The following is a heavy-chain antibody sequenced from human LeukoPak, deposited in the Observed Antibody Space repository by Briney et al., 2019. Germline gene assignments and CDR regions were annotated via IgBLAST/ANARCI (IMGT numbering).Heavy chain of an antibody. Sequence: GASVKVSCKASGYTFTSYGISWVRQAPGQGLEWMGWISAYNGNTNYAQKLQGRVTMTTDTSTSTAYMELRSLRSDDTAVYYCARGVKLLRFLEWPSTYYYYGMDVWGQGTTVTVSS. J-gene: IGHJ6*02. CDR3: ARGVKLLRFLEWPSTYYYYGMDV. V-gene: IGHV1-18*01. CDR1: GYTFTSYG. D-gene: IGHD3-3*01. CDR2: ISAYNGNT.